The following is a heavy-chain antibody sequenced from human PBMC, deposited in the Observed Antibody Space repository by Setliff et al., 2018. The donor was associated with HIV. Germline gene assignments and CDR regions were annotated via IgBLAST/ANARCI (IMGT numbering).Heavy chain of an antibody. V-gene: IGHV4-4*07. CDR1: GGSISSYY. D-gene: IGHD5-12*01. CDR3: AAQGWLQFYIYYYYYMDV. J-gene: IGHJ6*03. CDR2: IYTSGST. Sequence: SETLSLTCTVSGGSISSYYWSWIRQPAGKGLEWIGRIYTSGSTNYNPSLKSRVTMSVDTSKNQFSLKLSSVTAADTAVYYCAAQGWLQFYIYYYYYMDVWGKGTTVTVSS.